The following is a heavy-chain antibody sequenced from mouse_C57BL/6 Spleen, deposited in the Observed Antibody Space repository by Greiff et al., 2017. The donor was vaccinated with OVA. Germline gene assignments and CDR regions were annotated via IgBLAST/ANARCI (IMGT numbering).Heavy chain of an antibody. V-gene: IGHV1-18*01. CDR1: GYTFTDYN. CDR2: INPNNGGT. J-gene: IGHJ2*01. CDR3: ARSGCDGDY. Sequence: VQLKQSGPELVKPGASVKIPCKASGYTFTDYNMDWVKQSHGTSLEWIGDINPNNGGTIYNQKFKGKATGTVDTSSSTAYMELRSLTSEDTAVYYCARSGCDGDYWGQGTTLTVSS. D-gene: IGHD3-1*01.